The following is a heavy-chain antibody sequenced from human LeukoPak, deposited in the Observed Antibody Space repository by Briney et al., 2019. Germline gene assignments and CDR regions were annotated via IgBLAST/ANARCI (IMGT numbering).Heavy chain of an antibody. CDR2: IKEDGSEK. V-gene: IGHV3-7*01. CDR3: ARGTRPDL. D-gene: IGHD1-14*01. CDR1: GHTFSNYW. J-gene: IGHJ4*02. Sequence: PGGSLRLSCAASGHTFSNYWMSWVRQAPGKGLEWVANIKEDGSEKYYVDSVKGRFTISRDNAENSVYLQMNSLRAEDTAVYYCARGTRPDLWGQGTLVTVSS.